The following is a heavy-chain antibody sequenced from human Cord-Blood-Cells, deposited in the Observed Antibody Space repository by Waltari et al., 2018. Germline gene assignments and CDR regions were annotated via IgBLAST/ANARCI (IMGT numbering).Heavy chain of an antibody. J-gene: IGHJ4*02. CDR3: ARVQDAYDGDDFWSGYIDY. V-gene: IGHV4-38-2*01. Sequence: QVQLQESGPGLVKPSETLSLTCAVSGYSISSGYYWGWIRQPPGKGLEWIGSIYHSGSTYSNPSLKSRVTISVDTSKNQFSLKLSSVTAADTAVYYCARVQDAYDGDDFWSGYIDYWGQGTLVTVSS. CDR2: IYHSGST. CDR1: GYSISSGYY. D-gene: IGHD3-3*01.